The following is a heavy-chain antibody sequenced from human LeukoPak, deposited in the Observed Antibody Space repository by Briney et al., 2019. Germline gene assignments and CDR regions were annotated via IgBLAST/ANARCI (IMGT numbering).Heavy chain of an antibody. CDR3: ARDWSSSWGEDWFDP. D-gene: IGHD6-13*01. CDR1: GGSISSYY. V-gene: IGHV4-59*01. Sequence: PSETLSLTCTVSGGSISSYYWSWVRQPPGKGLEWIGYIYYSGSTNYNPSLKSRVTISVDTSKNQFSLKLSSVTAADTAVYYCARDWSSSWGEDWFDPWGQGTLVTVSS. CDR2: IYYSGST. J-gene: IGHJ5*02.